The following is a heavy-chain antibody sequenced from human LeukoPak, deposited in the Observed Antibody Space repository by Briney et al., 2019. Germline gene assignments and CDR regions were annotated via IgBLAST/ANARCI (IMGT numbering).Heavy chain of an antibody. D-gene: IGHD3-10*01. V-gene: IGHV3-23*01. CDR1: GFTFSSYA. Sequence: GGSLRLSCAASGFTFSSYAMSWVRQAPGKGLEWVSAISGSGGSTYYADSVKGRFTISRDNSKNMLYLQMNSLRAEDTAVYYCAKTRYYYGSGSAFDYWGQGTLVTVSS. CDR3: AKTRYYYGSGSAFDY. J-gene: IGHJ4*02. CDR2: ISGSGGST.